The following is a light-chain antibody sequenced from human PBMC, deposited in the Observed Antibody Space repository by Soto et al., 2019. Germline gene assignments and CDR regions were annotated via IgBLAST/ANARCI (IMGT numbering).Light chain of an antibody. CDR2: AAS. J-gene: IGKJ4*01. CDR3: QQSYSTPLT. Sequence: DIPPTHSPSSPSPPLWDRVPIPCPASQSISSYLNWYQQKPGKAPKLLIYAASSLQSGVPSRFSGSGSGTDFTLTISSLQPEDFATYYCQQSYSTPLTFGGGTKVDI. V-gene: IGKV1-39*01. CDR1: QSISSY.